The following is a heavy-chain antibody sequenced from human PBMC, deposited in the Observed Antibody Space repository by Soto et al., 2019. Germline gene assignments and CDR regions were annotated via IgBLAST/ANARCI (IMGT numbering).Heavy chain of an antibody. CDR3: ARDLGMVRGVIITFPMDV. CDR2: ISSSGSTI. CDR1: GFTFSDYY. V-gene: IGHV3-11*01. Sequence: GGSLRLSCAASGFTFSDYYMSWIRQAPGKGLEWVSYISSSGSTIYYADSVKGRFTISRDNAKNSLYLQMNSLRAEDTAVYYCARDLGMVRGVIITFPMDVWGKGTTVTVSS. D-gene: IGHD3-10*01. J-gene: IGHJ6*03.